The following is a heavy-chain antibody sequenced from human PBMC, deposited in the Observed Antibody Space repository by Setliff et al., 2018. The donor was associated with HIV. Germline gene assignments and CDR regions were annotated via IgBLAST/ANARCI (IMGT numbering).Heavy chain of an antibody. CDR2: TYFDGTT. V-gene: IGHV4-31*03. Sequence: PSETLSLTCTVSGGSVNSGSFYWTWIRQLPGKGLEWIGNTYFDGTTNYNPSLKSRVAISLDTSKHQFSLQLTSVTGADTAAYYCAGRDNRYFDFWGQGMLVTVSS. D-gene: IGHD1-20*01. J-gene: IGHJ4*02. CDR3: AGRDNRYFDF. CDR1: GGSVNSGSFY.